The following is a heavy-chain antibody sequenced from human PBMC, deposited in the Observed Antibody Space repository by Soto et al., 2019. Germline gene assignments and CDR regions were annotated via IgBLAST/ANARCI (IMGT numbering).Heavy chain of an antibody. V-gene: IGHV3-48*03. CDR1: GFTFSNYE. J-gene: IGHJ3*02. Sequence: GGALRLSCAASGFTFSNYEMNWIRQAPGKGLEWVSYISSGGSSIYYADSVKGRFTISRDNAKNSLYLQMNSLRAEDTAVYYCARGGYYYDNRGYLAAIDIWGRGLLVTV. CDR3: ARGGYYYDNRGYLAAIDI. D-gene: IGHD3-22*01. CDR2: ISSGGSSI.